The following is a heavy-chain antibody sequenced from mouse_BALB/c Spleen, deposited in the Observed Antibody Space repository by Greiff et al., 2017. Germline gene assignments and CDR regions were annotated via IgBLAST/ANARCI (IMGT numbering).Heavy chain of an antibody. D-gene: IGHD1-1*01. J-gene: IGHJ4*01. CDR3: ARCYYGSSLYAMDY. CDR1: GYTFTDYA. Sequence: VQLQQSGAELVRPGVSVKISCRGSGYTFTDYAMHWVKQSHAKSLEWIGVISTYYGDASYNQKFKGKATTTVDKSSSTAYMELARLTSEDSAIYYCARCYYGSSLYAMDYWGQGTSVTVSS. CDR2: ISTYYGDA. V-gene: IGHV1S137*01.